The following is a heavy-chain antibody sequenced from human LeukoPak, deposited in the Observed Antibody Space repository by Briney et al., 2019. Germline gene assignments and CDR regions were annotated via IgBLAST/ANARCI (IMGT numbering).Heavy chain of an antibody. V-gene: IGHV4-39*07. J-gene: IGHJ5*02. D-gene: IGHD1-26*01. CDR1: GGSISSSSYY. CDR2: IYYSGST. CDR3: ARGGGSYHNWFDP. Sequence: SETLSLTCTVSGGSISSSSYYWGWIRQPPGKGLEWIGSIYYSGSTYYNPSLKSRVTISVDTSKNQFSLKLSSVTAADTAVYYCARGGGSYHNWFDPWGQGTLVTVSS.